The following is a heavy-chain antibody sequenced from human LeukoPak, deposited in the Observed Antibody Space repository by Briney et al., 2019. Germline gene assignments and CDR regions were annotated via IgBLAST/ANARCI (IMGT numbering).Heavy chain of an antibody. CDR3: ARRWGNIVGVTYEY. V-gene: IGHV4-39*01. CDR2: IYYIGST. D-gene: IGHD3-16*01. Sequence: SETLSLTCTISGSSITSVSNYWGWIRQPPGKGLEWIGDIYYIGSTYYSPSLSSRVTMSVHTSENQFSLRLNSVTAVDTAVYYCARRWGNIVGVTYEYWGQGTLVTVSS. CDR1: GSSITSVSNY. J-gene: IGHJ4*02.